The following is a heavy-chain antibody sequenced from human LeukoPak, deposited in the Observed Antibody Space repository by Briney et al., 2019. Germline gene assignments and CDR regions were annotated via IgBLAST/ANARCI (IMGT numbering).Heavy chain of an antibody. CDR3: ARARIAADYYYYYMDV. D-gene: IGHD6-6*01. CDR1: GFTFSSYW. V-gene: IGHV3-7*01. CDR2: IKQDGSEK. J-gene: IGHJ6*03. Sequence: GGPLRLSCAASGFTFSSYWMSWVRQAPGKGLEWVTNIKQDGSEKYYVDSVKGRFTISRDNAKSSLYLQMNSLRAEDTAVYYCARARIAADYYYYYMDVWGKGTTVTVSS.